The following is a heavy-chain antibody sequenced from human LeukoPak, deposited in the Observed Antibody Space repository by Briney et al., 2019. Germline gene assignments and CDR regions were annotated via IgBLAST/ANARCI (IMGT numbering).Heavy chain of an antibody. CDR3: ARGIVVPAAMQSWFDP. D-gene: IGHD2-2*01. CDR1: GYTFTSYD. J-gene: IGHJ5*02. CDR2: MNPSSGNT. Sequence: ASVKVSCKASGYTFTSYDINWVRQATGQGLEWMGWMNPSSGNTGYAQKFQGRVTMTRNTSISTAYMELSSLRSEDTAVYYCARGIVVPAAMQSWFDPWGQGTLVTVSS. V-gene: IGHV1-8*01.